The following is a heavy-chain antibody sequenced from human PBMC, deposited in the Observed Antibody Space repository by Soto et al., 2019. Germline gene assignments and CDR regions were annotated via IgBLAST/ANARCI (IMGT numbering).Heavy chain of an antibody. CDR2: ISYDGSNK. CDR3: ARDRYYYGSGSYYDSYYYYGMDV. D-gene: IGHD3-10*01. Sequence: GGSLRLSCAASGFTLSSNGMHWVRQAPGKGLELVAVISYDGSNKYSADSVKGRFTISRDNFRNTLYLQMNSLRAEDTAVYYCARDRYYYGSGSYYDSYYYYGMDVWGQGTTVTVSS. V-gene: IGHV3-30*03. CDR1: GFTLSSNG. J-gene: IGHJ6*02.